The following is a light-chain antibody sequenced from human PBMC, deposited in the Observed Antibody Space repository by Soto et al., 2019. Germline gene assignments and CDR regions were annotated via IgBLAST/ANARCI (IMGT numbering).Light chain of an antibody. V-gene: IGLV2-14*01. Sequence: QCVLTQPASLSGSAGQSITISCTGSSSDVGGNKYVSWYQQYPGKAPKLMICDVSNRPSGVSNRFSGSKSGNTASLTISGLQAEDEADYYCSAFTGTTYVFGTGTKVTVL. CDR2: DVS. CDR1: SSDVGGNKY. CDR3: SAFTGTTYV. J-gene: IGLJ1*01.